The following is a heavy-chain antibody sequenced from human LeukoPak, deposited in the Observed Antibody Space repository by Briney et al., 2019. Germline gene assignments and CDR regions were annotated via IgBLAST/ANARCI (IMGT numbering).Heavy chain of an antibody. CDR3: ASVTIVGPTADY. D-gene: IGHD1-26*01. CDR1: GFTFSNYE. V-gene: IGHV3-48*03. J-gene: IGHJ4*02. Sequence: PGGSLRLSCAASGFTFSNYEMNWVRQAPGKGLEWVSYISDSGNSIYYADSVKGRFTISRDNAKNSLYLQMNSLRAEDTAVYYCASVTIVGPTADYWGQGTLVTVSS. CDR2: ISDSGNSI.